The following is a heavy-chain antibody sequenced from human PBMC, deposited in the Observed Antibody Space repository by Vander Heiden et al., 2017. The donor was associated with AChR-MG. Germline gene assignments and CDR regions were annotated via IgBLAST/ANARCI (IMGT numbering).Heavy chain of an antibody. CDR1: GFTFRSYW. CDR3: ARDPLGSSLYGGYYFDY. CDR2: IKSDGTTT. V-gene: IGHV3-74*01. Sequence: EVQLVESGGGLVQPGGSLRLSCTVSGFTFRSYWMNWVRQTPGKGLVWVSRIKSDGTTTYYADSVNGRFTISRDNAKNTLYLQMNSLRAEDTGLYYCARDPLGSSLYGGYYFDYWGQGTLVTVSS. J-gene: IGHJ4*02. D-gene: IGHD6-13*01.